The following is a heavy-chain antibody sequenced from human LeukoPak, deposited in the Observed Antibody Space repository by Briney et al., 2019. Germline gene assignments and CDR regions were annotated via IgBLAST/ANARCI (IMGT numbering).Heavy chain of an antibody. CDR2: ISSSSSTI. D-gene: IGHD1-26*01. V-gene: IGHV3-48*02. J-gene: IGHJ3*02. CDR3: ARDGVGATLWSAFDI. Sequence: PGGSLRLSCAASGFTFSSYSMNWVRQAPGKGLEWVSYISSSSSTIYYADSVKGRFTISRDNAKNSLYLQMNSLRDEDTAVYYCARDGVGATLWSAFDIWGQGTMVTVSS. CDR1: GFTFSSYS.